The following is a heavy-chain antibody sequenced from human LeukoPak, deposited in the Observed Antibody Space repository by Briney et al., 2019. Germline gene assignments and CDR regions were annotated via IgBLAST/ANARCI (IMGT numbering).Heavy chain of an antibody. V-gene: IGHV3-23*01. CDR2: ISVSGGNT. D-gene: IGHD1-26*01. Sequence: PGGSLRLSCVASGFTSSGYAMTCVRQAPGKGVEWVSTISVSGGNTYYADSVKGRFTTSRDNSKNTLYLQINTLRAEDTAVYYCAKSSGSYPYYFDYWGQGTLVTVSS. CDR3: AKSSGSYPYYFDY. CDR1: GFTSSGYA. J-gene: IGHJ4*02.